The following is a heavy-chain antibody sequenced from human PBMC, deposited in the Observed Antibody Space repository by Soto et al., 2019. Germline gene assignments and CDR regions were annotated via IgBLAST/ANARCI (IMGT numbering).Heavy chain of an antibody. V-gene: IGHV3-23*01. CDR2: TSASGSRT. Sequence: EVQLLESGGGLVQPGGSLRLSCAASGLTFSNYAMTWVRQAPGKGLEWVSVTSASGSRTYYADSVKGRFTISRDNSNNTLYLQMNSLRVEDTAVYYCAKGSTRNPLRFFDYWGQGTLVTVSS. CDR1: GLTFSNYA. CDR3: AKGSTRNPLRFFDY. D-gene: IGHD3-10*01. J-gene: IGHJ4*02.